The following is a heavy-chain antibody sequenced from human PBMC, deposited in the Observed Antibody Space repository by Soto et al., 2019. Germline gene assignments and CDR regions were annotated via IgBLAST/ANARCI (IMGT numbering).Heavy chain of an antibody. D-gene: IGHD3-9*01. Sequence: TVSGGSISSSSYYWGWIRQPPGKGLEWIGSIYYGGSTYYNPSLKSRVTISLDTSKNQFSLILSSVTAADTAVYYCARHGVGDILTGQPDYWGQGTLVTVSS. J-gene: IGHJ4*02. CDR1: GGSISSSSYY. V-gene: IGHV4-39*01. CDR3: ARHGVGDILTGQPDY. CDR2: IYYGGST.